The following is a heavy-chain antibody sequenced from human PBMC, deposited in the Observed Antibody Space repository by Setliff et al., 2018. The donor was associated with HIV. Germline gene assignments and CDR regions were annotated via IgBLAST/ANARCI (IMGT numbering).Heavy chain of an antibody. CDR3: AGGRRDMYYYYTMNV. V-gene: IGHV1-2*02. CDR2: INPNRGDT. D-gene: IGHD3-9*01. Sequence: GASVKVSCKASGYIFADFYLHWVRQAPGQGLEWMGWINPNRGDTHCEMKFQGRVTMTRDTSIGPVYMELSRLRSDDTAVYFCAGGRRDMYYYYTMNVWGQGTTVTVSS. CDR1: GYIFADFY. J-gene: IGHJ6*02.